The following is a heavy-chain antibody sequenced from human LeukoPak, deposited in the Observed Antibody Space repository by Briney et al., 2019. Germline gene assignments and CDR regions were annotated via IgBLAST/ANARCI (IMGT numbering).Heavy chain of an antibody. Sequence: GGSLRLSCAASGFTFSSYAMSWVRQAPGKGLEWVSYISSSSTHIYYADSVKGRFTISRDNARNSLYLQMNSLRAEDTAIYYCARSEHSSSSFDYWGQGTLVTVSS. V-gene: IGHV3-21*01. D-gene: IGHD6-6*01. CDR1: GFTFSSYA. CDR2: ISSSSTHI. CDR3: ARSEHSSSSFDY. J-gene: IGHJ4*02.